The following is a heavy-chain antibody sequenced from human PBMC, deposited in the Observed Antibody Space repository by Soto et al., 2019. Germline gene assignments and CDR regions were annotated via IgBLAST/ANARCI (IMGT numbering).Heavy chain of an antibody. Sequence: QVQLVQSGAQVKKSGASVKVSCTASGYTFTHYAIHWVRHAPGQRLEWMGFINAGSGNTKYSQTFQGRLTFTKDTSASTAYMDLSSLRSEDTAIYNCARGLAADGAWGQGALVTVSS. V-gene: IGHV1-3*01. CDR2: INAGSGNT. CDR1: GYTFTHYA. J-gene: IGHJ5*02. CDR3: ARGLAADGA. D-gene: IGHD6-13*01.